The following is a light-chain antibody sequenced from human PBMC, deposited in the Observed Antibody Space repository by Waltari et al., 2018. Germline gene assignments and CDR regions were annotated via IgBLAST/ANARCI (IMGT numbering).Light chain of an antibody. CDR1: QSVLYSSNSRNY. V-gene: IGKV4-1*01. CDR3: QQYYSAPRT. CDR2: WAT. J-gene: IGKJ1*01. Sequence: DIVMTQSPDSLAVSLGERATINCKSSQSVLYSSNSRNYLAWFQQKPGQPPKLVIYWATTRESGVPTRFSGSGSGTDFTLTISSLQAEDVAIYYCQQYYSAPRTFGQGTKVEIK.